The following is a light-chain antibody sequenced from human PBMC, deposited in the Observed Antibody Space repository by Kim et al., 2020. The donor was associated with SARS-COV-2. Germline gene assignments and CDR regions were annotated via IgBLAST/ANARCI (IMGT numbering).Light chain of an antibody. CDR2: SNN. CDR3: ASWDDNLNGPL. V-gene: IGLV1-44*01. CDR1: NSNVGRNT. Sequence: QSVLSQPPSASGTPGQRVTISCSGSNSNVGRNTVTWYQQSPGTAPKFLISSNNQRPSGVPDRFSGSKSGTSASLAISGLQSEDEAHYYCASWDDNLNGPLFGGGTQLTVL. J-gene: IGLJ2*01.